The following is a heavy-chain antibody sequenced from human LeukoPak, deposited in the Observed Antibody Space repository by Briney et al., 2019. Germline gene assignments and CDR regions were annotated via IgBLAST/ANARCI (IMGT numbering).Heavy chain of an antibody. Sequence: SETPSLTCTVSGGSISSYYWSWIRQPPGKGLEWIGYIYYSGSTNYNPSLKSRVTISVDTSKNQFSLKLSSVTAADTAVYYCARRGASTSFDYWGQGTLVTVSS. CDR2: IYYSGST. D-gene: IGHD2/OR15-2a*01. V-gene: IGHV4-59*08. CDR3: ARRGASTSFDY. J-gene: IGHJ4*02. CDR1: GGSISSYY.